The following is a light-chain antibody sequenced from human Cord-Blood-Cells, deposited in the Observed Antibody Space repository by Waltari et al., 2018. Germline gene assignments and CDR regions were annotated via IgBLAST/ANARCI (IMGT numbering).Light chain of an antibody. CDR1: SSDVGGYNY. CDR3: SSYTSSSTYV. V-gene: IGLV2-14*01. J-gene: IGLJ1*01. Sequence: QSALTQPASVSGSPGQSITISCTGTSSDVGGYNYVSWYQQHPGKAPKLLLYEVSNRPSGVSNRFSCSKSGNTASLTISGLQAEDEADYYCSSYTSSSTYVFGTGTKVTVL. CDR2: EVS.